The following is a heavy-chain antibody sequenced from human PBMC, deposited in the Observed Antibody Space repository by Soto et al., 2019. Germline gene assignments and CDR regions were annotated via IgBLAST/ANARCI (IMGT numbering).Heavy chain of an antibody. CDR2: ISYDGSNK. J-gene: IGHJ4*02. Sequence: GGSLRLSCAASGFTFSSYGMHWVRQAPGKGLEWVAVISYDGSNKYYADSVKGRFTISRDNSKNTLYLQMNSLRAEDTAVYYCAKDGPGKFYDSSGLGTLDYWGQGTLVTVSS. CDR1: GFTFSSYG. V-gene: IGHV3-30*18. CDR3: AKDGPGKFYDSSGLGTLDY. D-gene: IGHD3-22*01.